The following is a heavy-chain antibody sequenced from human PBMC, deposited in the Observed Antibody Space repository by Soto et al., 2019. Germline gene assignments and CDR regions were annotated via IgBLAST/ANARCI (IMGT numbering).Heavy chain of an antibody. CDR1: GGSFSGYY. CDR3: ARGVLTSIYYYYYYMDV. J-gene: IGHJ6*03. CDR2: INHSGST. D-gene: IGHD3-9*01. Sequence: PSETLSLTCAVDGGSFSGYYCSWIRQPPGKGLEWIGDINHSGSTNYNPSLKSRVTISVDTSKNQFSLKLSSVTAADTAVYYCARGVLTSIYYYYYYMDVWGKGTTVTVSS. V-gene: IGHV4-34*01.